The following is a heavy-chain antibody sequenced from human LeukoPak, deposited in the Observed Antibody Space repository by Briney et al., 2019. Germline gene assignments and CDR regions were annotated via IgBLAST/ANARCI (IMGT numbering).Heavy chain of an antibody. V-gene: IGHV3-11*03. J-gene: IGHJ4*02. CDR2: ISSSSSYA. Sequence: GGSLRLSCAASGFTFSQYYMTWIRQAPGKGLEWISYISSSSSYANYADSVKGRFTISRDNDKNTVYLQMNSLRVDDTAVYYCARGRYCSSASCYFDSWGQGTLVTVSS. D-gene: IGHD2-2*01. CDR1: GFTFSQYY. CDR3: ARGRYCSSASCYFDS.